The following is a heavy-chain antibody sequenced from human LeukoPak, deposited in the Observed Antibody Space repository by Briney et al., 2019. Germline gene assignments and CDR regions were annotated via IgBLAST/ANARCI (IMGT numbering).Heavy chain of an antibody. Sequence: SVKVSCKASGGTFSSYAISWVRQAPGQGLEWMGRIIPIFGTANYTQKFQGRVTITTDESTSTAYMELSSLRSEDTAVYYCARSESGGIAAAGPLDYWGQGTLVTVSS. CDR2: IIPIFGTA. CDR1: GGTFSSYA. D-gene: IGHD6-13*01. J-gene: IGHJ4*02. CDR3: ARSESGGIAAAGPLDY. V-gene: IGHV1-69*05.